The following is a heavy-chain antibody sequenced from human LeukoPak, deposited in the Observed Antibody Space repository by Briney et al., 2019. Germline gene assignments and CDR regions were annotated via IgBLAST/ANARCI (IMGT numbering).Heavy chain of an antibody. V-gene: IGHV3-21*01. D-gene: IGHD5-18*01. Sequence: GGSLRLSCAASGFTFSSYSMKWVRQAPEKGLEWVSSISSSSSYIYYADSVKGRFTISRDNAKNSLYLQMNSLRAEDTAVYYCAILWEYSSTFDYWGQGTLVTVSS. CDR3: AILWEYSSTFDY. J-gene: IGHJ4*02. CDR1: GFTFSSYS. CDR2: ISSSSSYI.